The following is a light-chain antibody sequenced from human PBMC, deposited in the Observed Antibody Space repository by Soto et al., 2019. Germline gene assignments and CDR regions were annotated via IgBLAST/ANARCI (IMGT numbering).Light chain of an antibody. CDR1: SRVSSSY. V-gene: IGKV3-20*01. Sequence: EIVLPQSPGTLRLSPGERATLFCSFSSRVSSSYLAWYQKKPGKAPRLLIYGASSRATGIPDRFSGSGSGTDFTLTISRLEPEDFAVYYCQQYGSYPLTFGGGTKVDIK. CDR2: GAS. J-gene: IGKJ4*01. CDR3: QQYGSYPLT.